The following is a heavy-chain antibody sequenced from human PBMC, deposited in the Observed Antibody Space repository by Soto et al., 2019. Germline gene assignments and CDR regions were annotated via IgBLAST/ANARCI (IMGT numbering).Heavy chain of an antibody. Sequence: QVQLVQSGAEVKKPGASVKVSCKASGYTFTSXXXXXXXXXXXXXLEWMGWINTGNGNTKSSQKFQDRVTITSDTXXXXXXXXXXXXXXXXXXXXXXXXXXXXXXXADYWGQGALVTVSS. V-gene: IGHV1-3*04. CDR2: INTGNGNT. CDR3: XXXXXXXXXADY. J-gene: IGHJ4*02. CDR1: GYTFTSXX.